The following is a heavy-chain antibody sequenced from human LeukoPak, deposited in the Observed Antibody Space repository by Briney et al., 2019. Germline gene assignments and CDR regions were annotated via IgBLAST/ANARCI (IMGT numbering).Heavy chain of an antibody. CDR2: ISSSSSYI. CDR3: ARGYSYGFKNFDY. J-gene: IGHJ4*02. V-gene: IGHV3-21*04. D-gene: IGHD5-18*01. CDR1: GFTLSSYS. Sequence: GGSLRLSCAASGFTLSSYSMNWVRQAPGKGLEWVSSISSSSSYIYYADSVKGRFTISRDNAKNSLYLQMNSLRAEDTAVYYCARGYSYGFKNFDYWGQGTLVTVSS.